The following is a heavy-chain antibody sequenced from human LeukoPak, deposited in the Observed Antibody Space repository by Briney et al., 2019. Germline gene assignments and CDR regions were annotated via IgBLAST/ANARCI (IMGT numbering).Heavy chain of an antibody. V-gene: IGHV4-39*01. D-gene: IGHD3-9*01. Sequence: SETLSLTCTVSGASVSDSLSYWGWVRQPPGKGREWVANVYYTGSTYYNPSLKSRVTMSVDTSKNQFSLKMTSVTAADTAIYYCARLTKGRYFDYIFAFWGQGILVTVSS. CDR2: VYYTGST. CDR1: GASVSDSLSY. CDR3: ARLTKGRYFDYIFAF. J-gene: IGHJ4*02.